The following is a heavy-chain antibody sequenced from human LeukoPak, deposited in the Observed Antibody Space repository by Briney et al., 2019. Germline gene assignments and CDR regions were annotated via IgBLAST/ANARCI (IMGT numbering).Heavy chain of an antibody. V-gene: IGHV5-51*01. CDR1: GYSFTYYW. J-gene: IGHJ4*02. CDR2: IYPADSDT. D-gene: IGHD3-22*01. CDR3: ARPLYYYDSSGYANDY. Sequence: GESLKISCKNSGYSFTYYWIAWVRQMPGKGLEWMGIIYPADSDTRYSPSFQGQVTISADKSISTAYLQWSSLKASDTAMYYCARPLYYYDSSGYANDYWGQGTLVTVSS.